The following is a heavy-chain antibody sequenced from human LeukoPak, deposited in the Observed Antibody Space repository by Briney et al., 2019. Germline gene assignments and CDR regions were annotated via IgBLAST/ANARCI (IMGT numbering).Heavy chain of an antibody. V-gene: IGHV4-39*07. D-gene: IGHD3-3*01. CDR3: ARYYDFWSSSYYYMDV. Sequence: GSLRLSCAASRFTFSSYSMNWVRQAPGKGLEWIGSIYYSGSTYYNPSLKSRVTISVDTSKNQFSLKLSSVTAADTAVYYCARYYDFWSSSYYYMDVWGKGTTVTVSS. CDR2: IYYSGST. J-gene: IGHJ6*03. CDR1: RFTFSSYS.